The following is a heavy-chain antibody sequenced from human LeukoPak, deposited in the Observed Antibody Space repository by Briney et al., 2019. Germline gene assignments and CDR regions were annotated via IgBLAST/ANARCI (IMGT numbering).Heavy chain of an antibody. Sequence: ASVKVSCKTSGYIFAHNGISWVRQAPGQGPEWMGWISAYNGDTNYAQNFQGRVTMTRDTSTSTVYMELRSLGSDDTAVYYCATLGEDNTDTPFDYWGQGTLVTVSS. CDR1: GYIFAHNG. V-gene: IGHV1-18*01. CDR3: ATLGEDNTDTPFDY. J-gene: IGHJ4*02. D-gene: IGHD3-16*01. CDR2: ISAYNGDT.